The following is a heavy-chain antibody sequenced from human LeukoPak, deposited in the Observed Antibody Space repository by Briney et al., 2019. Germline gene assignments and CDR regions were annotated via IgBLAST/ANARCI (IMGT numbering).Heavy chain of an antibody. V-gene: IGHV3-23*01. Sequence: GGSLRLSCAASGFTFSSYAMSWVRQAPGKGLEWVSAISGSGGSTYYADSVKGRFTISRDNSKNTLYLQMNSLRAEDTAVYYCAEQGLGSDDILTGYSYWGQGTLVTVSS. CDR3: AEQGLGSDDILTGYSY. CDR1: GFTFSSYA. J-gene: IGHJ4*02. D-gene: IGHD3-9*01. CDR2: ISGSGGST.